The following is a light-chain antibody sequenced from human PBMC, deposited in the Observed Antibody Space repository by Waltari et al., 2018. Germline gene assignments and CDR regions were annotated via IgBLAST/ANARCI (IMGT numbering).Light chain of an antibody. CDR3: QQYDSYPWT. CDR2: KAS. CDR1: QSISSW. V-gene: IGKV1-5*03. J-gene: IGKJ1*01. Sequence: DIQMTQSPSTLSASVGDRVTITCRASQSISSWLAWYQQKPGKAPKLLMYKASTLESWVPPRFSGSESGTEFTLTISSLQPDDFATYYCQQYDSYPWTFGQGTKVEIK.